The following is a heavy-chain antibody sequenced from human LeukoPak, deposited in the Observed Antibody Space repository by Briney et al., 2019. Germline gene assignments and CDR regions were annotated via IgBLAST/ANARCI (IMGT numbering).Heavy chain of an antibody. D-gene: IGHD3-22*01. CDR2: IYYSGST. J-gene: IGHJ6*03. Sequence: SETLSLTCAVYGGSFSGYYWSWIRQPPGKGLEWIGYIYYSGSTNYNPSLKSRVTISVDTSKNQFSLKLSPVTAADTAVYYCARVYYDSSGYYYYYMDVWGNGTTVTISS. CDR1: GGSFSGYY. V-gene: IGHV4-59*01. CDR3: ARVYYDSSGYYYYYMDV.